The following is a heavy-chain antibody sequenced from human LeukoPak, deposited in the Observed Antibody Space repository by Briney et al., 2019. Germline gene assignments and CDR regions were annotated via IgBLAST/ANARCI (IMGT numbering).Heavy chain of an antibody. J-gene: IGHJ4*02. V-gene: IGHV4-31*03. D-gene: IGHD3-22*01. CDR2: IYYSGSN. Sequence: SQTLSLTCTVSGGSISSGGYYWSWIRQHPGKGLEWIGYIYYSGSNNYNPSLKSRVTISVDTSKNQFSLKLSSVTAADTAVYYCARGYYYDSSGYPPDYWGQGTLVTVSS. CDR1: GGSISSGGYY. CDR3: ARGYYYDSSGYPPDY.